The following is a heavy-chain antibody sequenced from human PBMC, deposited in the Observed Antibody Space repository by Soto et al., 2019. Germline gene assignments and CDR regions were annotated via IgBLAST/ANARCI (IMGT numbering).Heavy chain of an antibody. Sequence: QVQLVQSGAEVKKPGSSVTVSCKAPGGTFSSYTISWVRQAPGQGLEWMGGIIPIFGTANYAQKFQGRVTITADESTSTPYMELSSLRSEDTAVYYCARGNHRWLQLWYFDLWGRGTLVTVSS. D-gene: IGHD5-12*01. CDR3: ARGNHRWLQLWYFDL. CDR2: IIPIFGTA. CDR1: GGTFSSYT. J-gene: IGHJ2*01. V-gene: IGHV1-69*12.